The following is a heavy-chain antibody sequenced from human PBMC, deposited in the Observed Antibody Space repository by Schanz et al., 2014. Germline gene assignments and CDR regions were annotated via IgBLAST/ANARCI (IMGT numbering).Heavy chain of an antibody. CDR2: IGGFDSNT. CDR1: GYTFTRSG. V-gene: IGHV1-18*01. D-gene: IGHD1-26*01. Sequence: QVQLVQSGGEVKTPGASVKVSCKASGYTFTRSGISWVRQAPGQGLEWMGWIGGFDSNTNFAQKFQGRVTMTTDTSTSTVYMELRSLTSDDSAVYYCARDRDQWDGNYLDYWGQGTLVTVSS. CDR3: ARDRDQWDGNYLDY. J-gene: IGHJ4*02.